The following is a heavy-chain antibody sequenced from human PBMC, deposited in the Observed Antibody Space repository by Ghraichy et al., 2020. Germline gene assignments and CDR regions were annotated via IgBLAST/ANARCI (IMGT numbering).Heavy chain of an antibody. CDR3: ARAGSYRFDY. D-gene: IGHD3-10*01. CDR2: MNSDGTTI. J-gene: IGHJ4*02. Sequence: GGGRRLSCATSGFTFSTYWMHWVRQAPGKGPVWVSRMNSDGTTINYADSVKGRFTISRDNVKNTLYLQMNSLRAEDTAVYYCARAGSYRFDYWGQGTLVTVSS. V-gene: IGHV3-74*01. CDR1: GFTFSTYW.